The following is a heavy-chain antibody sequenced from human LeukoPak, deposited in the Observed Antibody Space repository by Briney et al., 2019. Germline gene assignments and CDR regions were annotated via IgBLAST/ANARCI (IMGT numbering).Heavy chain of an antibody. CDR3: ARDDSSGYFDY. CDR1: GGSISSGGYY. V-gene: IGHV4-31*03. J-gene: IGHJ4*02. CDR2: IYYSGST. D-gene: IGHD3-22*01. Sequence: SQTLSLTCTVSGGSISSGGYYWSWIRQHPGKGLEWIGYIYYSGSTYYNPSLKSRVTISVDTSKNQFSLKLSSVTAAGTAVYYCARDDSSGYFDYWGQGTLVTVSS.